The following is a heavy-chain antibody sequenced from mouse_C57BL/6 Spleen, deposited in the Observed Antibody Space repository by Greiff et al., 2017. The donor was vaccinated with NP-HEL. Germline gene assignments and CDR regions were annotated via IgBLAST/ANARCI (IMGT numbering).Heavy chain of an antibody. CDR3: ARWNYNCFDY. CDR1: GYTFTSSW. V-gene: IGHV1-55*01. J-gene: IGHJ2*01. D-gene: IGHD2-1*01. CDR2: IYPSSGST. Sequence: QVQLQQPGAELVKPGASVKMSCKASGYTFTSSWITWVKQGPGPGLEWIGDIYPSSGSTNYNEKFKSKATLTVDTASSTAYMQLSSLTSEDSEVSYCARWNYNCFDYWGQGTTLTVSA.